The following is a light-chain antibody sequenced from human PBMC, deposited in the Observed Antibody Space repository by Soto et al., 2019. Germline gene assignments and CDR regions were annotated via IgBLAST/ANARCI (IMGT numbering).Light chain of an antibody. J-gene: IGKJ2*01. CDR2: GAS. CDR3: QQYGSSSYN. CDR1: QSVSSTY. Sequence: EIVLTQSPGTLSLSPGERATLSCRASQSVSSTYLAWYQQNPGQAPRLLIYGASSRATGIPDRFRGSGFGADFTLTISRLAPEDFAVYFCQQYGSSSYNVGLGTKLEIK. V-gene: IGKV3-20*01.